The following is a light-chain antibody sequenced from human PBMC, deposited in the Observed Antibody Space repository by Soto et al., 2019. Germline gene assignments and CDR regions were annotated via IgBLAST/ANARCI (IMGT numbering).Light chain of an antibody. V-gene: IGKV1-13*02. Sequence: AIQLTQSPSSLSASVGDRVTITCRASQGISSALAWYQQKPEKAPKLLIYGASSLESGVPSRFSGSGSGTDFTLTISSLQPEDFATYYCQQFKSYPLTFGGGTKVEIK. J-gene: IGKJ4*01. CDR2: GAS. CDR3: QQFKSYPLT. CDR1: QGISSA.